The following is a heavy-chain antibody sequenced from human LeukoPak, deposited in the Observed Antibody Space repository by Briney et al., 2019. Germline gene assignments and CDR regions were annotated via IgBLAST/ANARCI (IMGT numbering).Heavy chain of an antibody. CDR2: ISSSGSTI. CDR3: ARDSYSSGWSTLYYYYYMDV. V-gene: IGHV3-48*03. D-gene: IGHD6-19*01. Sequence: PGGSLRLSCAASGFTFSSYEMNWVRQAPGKGLEWVSYISSSGSTIYYADSVKGRFTISRDNAKNSLYLQMNSLRAEDTAVYYCARDSYSSGWSTLYYYYYMDVWGKGTTVTVSS. CDR1: GFTFSSYE. J-gene: IGHJ6*03.